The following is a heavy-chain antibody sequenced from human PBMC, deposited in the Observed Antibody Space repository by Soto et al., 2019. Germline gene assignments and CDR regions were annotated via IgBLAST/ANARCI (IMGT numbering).Heavy chain of an antibody. J-gene: IGHJ5*02. CDR2: IIPIFGTA. V-gene: IGHV1-69*01. CDR1: GGTFSSYA. Sequence: SVKVSCNASGGTFSSYAISWVRQAPGQGLEWMGGIIPIFGTANYAQKFQGRVTITADESTSTAYMELSSLRSEDTAVYYCAREPSPIAYCGGDCYPWGQGTLVTVSS. D-gene: IGHD2-21*02. CDR3: AREPSPIAYCGGDCYP.